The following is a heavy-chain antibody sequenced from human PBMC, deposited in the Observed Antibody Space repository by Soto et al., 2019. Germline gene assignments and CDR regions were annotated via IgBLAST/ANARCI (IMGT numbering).Heavy chain of an antibody. V-gene: IGHV1-69*02. D-gene: IGHD3-10*01. CDR2: INPILSMS. CDR3: ASSYGSGYRAFDY. CDR1: GDTFTFYS. J-gene: IGHJ4*02. Sequence: QVQLVQSGAEVKRPGSSVKVSCKASGDTFTFYSINWVRQAPGLGLEWMGRINPILSMSNYAQRFQGRVTXPXYXXTSTACMELSSLRSEDTAIYYCASSYGSGYRAFDYWGQGALVTVSS.